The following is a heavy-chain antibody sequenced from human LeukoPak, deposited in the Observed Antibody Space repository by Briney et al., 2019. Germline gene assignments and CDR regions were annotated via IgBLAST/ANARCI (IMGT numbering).Heavy chain of an antibody. J-gene: IGHJ4*02. V-gene: IGHV1-69*04. CDR3: AREVSNYYDSSGLAPLFDY. CDR2: IIPILGIA. CDR1: GGTFISYA. D-gene: IGHD3-22*01. Sequence: SVKVSCKAPGGTFISYAISWVRQAPGQGLEWMGRIIPILGIANYAQKFQGRVTITADESTSTDYMELSSLRSEDTAVYYCAREVSNYYDSSGLAPLFDYWGQGTLVTVSS.